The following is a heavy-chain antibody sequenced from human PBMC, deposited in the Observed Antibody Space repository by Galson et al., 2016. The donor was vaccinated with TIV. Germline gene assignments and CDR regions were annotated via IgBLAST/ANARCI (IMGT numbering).Heavy chain of an antibody. J-gene: IGHJ4*02. V-gene: IGHV6-1*01. CDR1: GDSVSSNSAA. Sequence: CAISGDSVSSNSAAWNWIRQSPSRGLEWLGRTYYRSKWYNDYALSVKSRITFNQDTSKNQVALQLRSVTPEDTAVYYCSGAWPSVFGVVMTLDYWGQGTLVTVSS. D-gene: IGHD3-3*01. CDR3: SGAWPSVFGVVMTLDY. CDR2: TYYRSKWYN.